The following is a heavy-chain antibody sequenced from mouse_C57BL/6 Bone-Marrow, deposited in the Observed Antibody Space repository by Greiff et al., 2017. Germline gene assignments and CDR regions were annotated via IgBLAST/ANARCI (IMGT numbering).Heavy chain of an antibody. Sequence: SGAELARPGASVKMSCKASGYTFTSYTMHWVKQRPGQGLEWIGYINPSSGYTKYNQKFKDKATLTADKSSSTAYMQLSSLTSEDSAVYYCARSYSYYAMDYWGQGTSVTVSS. D-gene: IGHD1-1*01. V-gene: IGHV1-4*01. CDR3: ARSYSYYAMDY. J-gene: IGHJ4*01. CDR2: INPSSGYT. CDR1: GYTFTSYT.